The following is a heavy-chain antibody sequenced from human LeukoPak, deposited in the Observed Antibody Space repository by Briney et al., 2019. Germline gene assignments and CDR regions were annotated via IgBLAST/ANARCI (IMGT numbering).Heavy chain of an antibody. J-gene: IGHJ6*02. V-gene: IGHV1-18*01. CDR3: ARDVDLLIDV. D-gene: IGHD3-9*01. Sequence: ASVKVSCKASGYTFTSKGLSWVRQVPGQGLEWMGWISTFRYNTDYAQNFQGRLTLTTDTFTSTAYMELRSLRSDDTAVYYCARDVDLLIDVWGQGTTVSVSS. CDR2: ISTFRYNT. CDR1: GYTFTSKG.